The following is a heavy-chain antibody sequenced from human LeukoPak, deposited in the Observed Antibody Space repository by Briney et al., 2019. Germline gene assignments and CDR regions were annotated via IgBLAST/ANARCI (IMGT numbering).Heavy chain of an antibody. V-gene: IGHV3-7*01. J-gene: IGHJ6*03. CDR1: GMTFSSHW. D-gene: IGHD6-13*01. Sequence: GGSLRLSCAASGMTFSSHWMSWVRQAPGKGLEWVANIKSDGSEKYYLDSVKGRFTISRDNAKNSLYLQMNSLRAEDTAVYYCARPQQQLVQPMNYYYMDVWGKGTTVTVSS. CDR2: IKSDGSEK. CDR3: ARPQQQLVQPMNYYYMDV.